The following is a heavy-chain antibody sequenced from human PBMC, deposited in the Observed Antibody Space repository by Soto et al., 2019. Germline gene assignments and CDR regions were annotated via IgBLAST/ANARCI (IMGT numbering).Heavy chain of an antibody. CDR3: AKGAIPIVVVPAAAAGY. Sequence: GESLKISCAASGFTFSSYAMSWVRQAPGKGLEWVSAISGSGGSTYYADSVKGRFTISRDNSKNTLYLQMNSLRAEDTAVYYCAKGAIPIVVVPAAAAGYWGQGTLVTVSS. CDR2: ISGSGGST. D-gene: IGHD2-2*01. CDR1: GFTFSSYA. J-gene: IGHJ4*02. V-gene: IGHV3-23*01.